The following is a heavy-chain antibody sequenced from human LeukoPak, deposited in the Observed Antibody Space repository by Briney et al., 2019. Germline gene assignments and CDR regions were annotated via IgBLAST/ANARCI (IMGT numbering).Heavy chain of an antibody. V-gene: IGHV4-39*01. CDR3: ASRKYNWNYRVGYNWFDP. J-gene: IGHJ5*02. CDR1: GGSISSSSYY. Sequence: SETLSLTCTVSGGSISSSSYYWGWIRQPPGKGLEWIGSIYYSGSTYYNPSLKSRVTISVDTSKNQFSLKLSSVTAADTAVYYCASRKYNWNYRVGYNWFDPWGQGTLVTVSS. CDR2: IYYSGST. D-gene: IGHD1-7*01.